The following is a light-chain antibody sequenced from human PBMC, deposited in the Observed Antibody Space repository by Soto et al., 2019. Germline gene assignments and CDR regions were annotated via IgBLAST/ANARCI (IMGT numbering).Light chain of an antibody. V-gene: IGKV3-20*01. J-gene: IGKJ1*01. CDR3: QQYGSAPRT. CDR1: QAVNSRF. Sequence: EIVLTQSPGTLSLSPGERATLSCRASQAVNSRFLAWYQQKPGQAPSLVIYDASSRATGAPDRFGGSGSGTDFTLTISRLEPEDFAGYYWQQYGSAPRTFGQGTRVEIK. CDR2: DAS.